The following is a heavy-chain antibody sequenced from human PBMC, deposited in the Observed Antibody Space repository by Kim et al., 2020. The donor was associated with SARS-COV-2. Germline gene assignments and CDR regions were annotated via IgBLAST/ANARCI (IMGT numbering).Heavy chain of an antibody. CDR1: GFTFSSYA. D-gene: IGHD2-2*01. J-gene: IGHJ6*02. CDR2: ISYDGSNK. CDR3: ARSYCSSTSCYYSYYYYYGMDV. V-gene: IGHV3-30*04. Sequence: GGSLRLSCAASGFTFSSYAMHWVRQAPGKGLEWVAVISYDGSNKYYADSVKGRFTISRDNSKNTLYLQMNSLRAEDTAVYYCARSYCSSTSCYYSYYYYYGMDVWGQGTTVTGSS.